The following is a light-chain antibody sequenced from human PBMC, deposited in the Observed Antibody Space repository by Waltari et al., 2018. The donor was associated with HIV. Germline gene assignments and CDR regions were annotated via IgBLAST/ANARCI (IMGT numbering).Light chain of an antibody. J-gene: IGLJ3*02. CDR2: KDT. Sequence: SYELTQPPSVSVSPGQTANITCSGDALPNQYSYWYRQKSGQAPVLMTFKDTERPSVIPERFSGSTSGTTVTLTISGVQAEDEADYYCQSSDSSGSYWVFGGGTKLTVL. CDR3: QSSDSSGSYWV. V-gene: IGLV3-25*03. CDR1: ALPNQY.